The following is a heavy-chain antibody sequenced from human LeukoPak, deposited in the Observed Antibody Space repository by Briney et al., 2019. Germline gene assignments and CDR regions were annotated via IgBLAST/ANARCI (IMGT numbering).Heavy chain of an antibody. CDR1: GYTFTGYY. V-gene: IGHV1-2*02. CDR3: ARLVNMGRLLHRWFDP. D-gene: IGHD4/OR15-4a*01. CDR2: INPNSGGT. Sequence: ASVKVSCKASGYTFTGYYMHWVRQAPGQGLEWMGWINPNSGGTNYAQKFQGRVTMTRDTSISTAYMELSRLRSDDTAVYYCARLVNMGRLLHRWFDPWGQGTLVTVSS. J-gene: IGHJ5*02.